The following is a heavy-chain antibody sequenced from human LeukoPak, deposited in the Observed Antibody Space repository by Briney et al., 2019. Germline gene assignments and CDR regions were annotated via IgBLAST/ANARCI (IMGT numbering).Heavy chain of an antibody. CDR1: GFTFSSYA. V-gene: IGHV3-23*01. CDR2: ISGSGGST. D-gene: IGHD3-10*01. CDR3: ARDLISAYYYGSGSYPPLDY. Sequence: PGGSLRLSCAASGFTFSSYAMSWVRQAPGKGLEWVSAISGSGGSTYYADSVKGRLTISRDNSKNTLYLQMNSLRAEDTAVYYCARDLISAYYYGSGSYPPLDYWGQGTLVTVSS. J-gene: IGHJ4*02.